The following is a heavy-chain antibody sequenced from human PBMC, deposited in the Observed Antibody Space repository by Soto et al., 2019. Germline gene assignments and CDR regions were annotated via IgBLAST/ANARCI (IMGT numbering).Heavy chain of an antibody. CDR1: GFTFSSFA. V-gene: IGHV3-23*01. Sequence: GGSLRLSCAASGFTFSSFAVSWVRQAPGKGLEWVSAISGSGGSTYYGDSVKGRFTISRDNSKNTLYLQMNSLRAEDTAVYYCAKDQGDSSGYYIYYYYGMDVWGQGTTVTVSS. CDR2: ISGSGGST. CDR3: AKDQGDSSGYYIYYYYGMDV. D-gene: IGHD3-22*01. J-gene: IGHJ6*02.